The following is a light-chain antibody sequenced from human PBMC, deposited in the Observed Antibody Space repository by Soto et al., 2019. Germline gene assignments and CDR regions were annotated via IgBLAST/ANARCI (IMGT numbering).Light chain of an antibody. CDR1: QSVSSSY. CDR2: GAS. J-gene: IGKJ3*01. CDR3: QQYGSSPFT. V-gene: IGKV3-20*01. Sequence: EIVLTQSPGTLSLSPGERATLSCRASQSVSSSYLAWYKQKPGQAPRLLIYGASSRATGIPDRLSGSGSGTDFTLTISRLEPEDFAVYYCQQYGSSPFTFGPGTKVDIK.